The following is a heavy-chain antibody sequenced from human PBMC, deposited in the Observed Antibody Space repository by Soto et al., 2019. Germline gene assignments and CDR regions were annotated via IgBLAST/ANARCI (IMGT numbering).Heavy chain of an antibody. CDR1: GGTFSSYA. V-gene: IGHV1-69*13. CDR2: IIPIFGTA. Sequence: ASVKVSCKASGGTFSSYAISWVRQAPGQGLEWMGGIIPIFGTANYAQKFQGRVTITADESTSTAYMELSSLRSEDTAVYYCAKGYSYGVFDYWGQGTLVTVSS. J-gene: IGHJ4*02. D-gene: IGHD5-18*01. CDR3: AKGYSYGVFDY.